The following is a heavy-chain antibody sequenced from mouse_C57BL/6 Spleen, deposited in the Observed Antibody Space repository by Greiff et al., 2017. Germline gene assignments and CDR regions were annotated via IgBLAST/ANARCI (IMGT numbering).Heavy chain of an antibody. CDR2: ISYDGSN. J-gene: IGHJ2*01. CDR3: ARGEVLFDY. V-gene: IGHV3-6*01. Sequence: DVKLVESGPGLVKPSQSLSLTCSVTGYSITSGYYWNWIRQFPGNKLEWMGYISYDGSNNYNPSLKNRISITRDTSKNQFFLKLNSVTTEDTATYYCARGEVLFDYWGQGTTLTVSS. D-gene: IGHD2-14*01. CDR1: GYSITSGYY.